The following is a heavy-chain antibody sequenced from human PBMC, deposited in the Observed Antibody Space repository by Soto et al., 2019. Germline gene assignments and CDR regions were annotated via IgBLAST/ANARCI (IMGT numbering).Heavy chain of an antibody. CDR1: GVSLTTNGVG. CDR2: IYWDDDK. Sequence: QIALRESGPPVLKSTETLTLTCTFSGVSLTTNGVGVGWIRQSPGRAPEWLAIIYWDDDKRYSPSLQNRLTITKDAPKKQVVLRLTYMDPVDTATYFCVHRRRRTGSWSTGDFEYWGHGTPVTVFS. V-gene: IGHV2-5*02. J-gene: IGHJ4*03. CDR3: VHRRRRTGSWSTGDFEY. D-gene: IGHD6-13*01.